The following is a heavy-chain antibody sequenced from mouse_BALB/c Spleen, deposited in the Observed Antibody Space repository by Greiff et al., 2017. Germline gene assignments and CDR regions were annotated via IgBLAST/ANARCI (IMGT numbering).Heavy chain of an antibody. Sequence: DVMLVESGGGLVKPGGSLKLSCAASGFTFSSYAMSWVRQTPEKRLEWVATISSGGSYTYYPDSVKGRFTISRDNAKNTLYLQMSSLRSEDTAMYYCARHVGRGSCDYWGQGTTLTVSS. CDR3: ARHVGRGSCDY. D-gene: IGHD4-1*01. CDR2: ISSGGSYT. CDR1: GFTFSSYA. V-gene: IGHV5-9-3*01. J-gene: IGHJ2*01.